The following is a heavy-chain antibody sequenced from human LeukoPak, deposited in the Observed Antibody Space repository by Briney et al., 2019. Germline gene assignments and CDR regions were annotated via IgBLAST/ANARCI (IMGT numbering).Heavy chain of an antibody. J-gene: IGHJ3*02. D-gene: IGHD6-6*01. CDR1: GFTFDTFA. CDR2: INWNGDTT. CDR3: ARAKYSSSTNDAFHI. Sequence: RAGGSLRLSCAAPGFTFDTFAMSWVRQAPGKGLEWVSSINWNGDTTAYADSVKGRFTISRDNAKNSLYLQMNSLRAEDTALYHCARAKYSSSTNDAFHIWGQGTMVTVSS. V-gene: IGHV3-20*01.